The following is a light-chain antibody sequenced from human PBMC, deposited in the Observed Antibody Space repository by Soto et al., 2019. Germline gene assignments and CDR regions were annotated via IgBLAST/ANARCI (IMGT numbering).Light chain of an antibody. CDR3: SSYASSSTL. CDR2: EVS. CDR1: SSDVGGYNY. J-gene: IGLJ2*01. V-gene: IGLV2-14*01. Sequence: QSVLTQPASVSGSPGQSITISCTGTSSDVGGYNYVSWYQQHPGKAPKLIIYEVSNRPSGVSNRFSGSKSGNTASLTISGLQAEDEADYYCSSYASSSTLFGGGTQLTV.